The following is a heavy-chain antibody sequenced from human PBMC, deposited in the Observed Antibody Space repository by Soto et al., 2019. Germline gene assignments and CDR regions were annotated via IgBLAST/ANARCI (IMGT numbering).Heavy chain of an antibody. CDR2: IYYSGST. CDR1: GGSISSYY. J-gene: IGHJ4*02. CDR3: ARDRSSSSWVQSNYFDY. V-gene: IGHV4-59*01. D-gene: IGHD6-6*01. Sequence: QVQLQESGPGLVKPSETLSLTGTVSGGSISSYYWSWIRQPPGKGLECIGYIYYSGSTNYNPSLKSRVTISVDTSKNQFSLKLSSVTAADTAVYYCARDRSSSSWVQSNYFDYWGQGTLVTVSS.